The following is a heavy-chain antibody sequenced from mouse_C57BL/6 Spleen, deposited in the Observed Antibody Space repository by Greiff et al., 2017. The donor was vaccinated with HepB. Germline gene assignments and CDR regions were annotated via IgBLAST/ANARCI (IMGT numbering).Heavy chain of an antibody. CDR3: TTYYEDY. V-gene: IGHV1-15*01. CDR1: GYTFTDYE. D-gene: IGHD2-10*01. Sequence: QVQLKESGAELVRPGASVTLSCKASGYTFTDYEMHWVKQTPVHGLEWIGAIDPETGGTAYNQKFKGKAILTADKSSSTAYMELRSLTSEDSAVYYCTTYYEDYWGQGTTLTVSS. CDR2: IDPETGGT. J-gene: IGHJ2*01.